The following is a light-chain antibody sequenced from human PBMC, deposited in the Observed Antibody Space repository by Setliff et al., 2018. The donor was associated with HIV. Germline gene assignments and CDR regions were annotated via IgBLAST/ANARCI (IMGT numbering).Light chain of an antibody. CDR2: DVN. Sequence: ALTQPRSVSGSPGQSVTISCTGTTSDVGNYNFVSWYQHHPGKAPKLMIFDVNKRPSGVPDRFSGSKSGNTASLTFSGLQAEDEADYYCCSYAGSHTFVFGTGTKVTVL. J-gene: IGLJ1*01. V-gene: IGLV2-11*01. CDR3: CSYAGSHTFV. CDR1: TSDVGNYNF.